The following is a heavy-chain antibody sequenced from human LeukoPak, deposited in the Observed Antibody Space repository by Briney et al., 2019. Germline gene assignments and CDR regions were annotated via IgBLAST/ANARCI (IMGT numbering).Heavy chain of an antibody. J-gene: IGHJ4*02. CDR2: ISSSSTYI. CDR1: AFSFATIC. D-gene: IGHD2-15*01. Sequence: GGSRSPARLPSAFSFATICTGCVRPAQGKGLEWVSSISSSSTYISYADSVRGRFTISRDNAKNSLYLQMNSLRADDTAVYYCARDLGYCSGGRCYSGEYYFDYWGQGTLVTVSS. V-gene: IGHV3-21*01. CDR3: ARDLGYCSGGRCYSGEYYFDY.